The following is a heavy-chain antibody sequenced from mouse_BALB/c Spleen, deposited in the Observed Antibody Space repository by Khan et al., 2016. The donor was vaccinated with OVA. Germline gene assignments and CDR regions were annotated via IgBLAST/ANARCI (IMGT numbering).Heavy chain of an antibody. D-gene: IGHD2-5*01. J-gene: IGHJ4*01. CDR1: GFSLTTYG. CDR2: IWSDGKT. Sequence: QVQLKQSGPDLVAPSQSLSITCTVSGFSLTTYGVHWVRQPPGKGLEWLGVIWSDGKTTYNSPLKSRLSISKDNSKSQVFLKMNRLQTDDTAMYHCARSNFYAMDYWGQGTSVTVPS. CDR3: ARSNFYAMDY. V-gene: IGHV2-6-2*01.